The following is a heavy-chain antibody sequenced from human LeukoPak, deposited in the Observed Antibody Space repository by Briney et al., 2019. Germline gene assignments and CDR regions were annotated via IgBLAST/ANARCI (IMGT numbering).Heavy chain of an antibody. CDR3: ARERVVGSSPD. J-gene: IGHJ4*02. CDR2: MYTSGST. CDR1: GGSISSYY. D-gene: IGHD1-26*01. Sequence: PSETLSLTCTVSGGSISSYYRSWIRQPAGKGLEWIGRMYTSGSTNYNPSLKSRVTMSLDTSKNQFSLKLSSVTAADTAVYYCARERVVGSSPDWGQGTLVTVSS. V-gene: IGHV4-4*07.